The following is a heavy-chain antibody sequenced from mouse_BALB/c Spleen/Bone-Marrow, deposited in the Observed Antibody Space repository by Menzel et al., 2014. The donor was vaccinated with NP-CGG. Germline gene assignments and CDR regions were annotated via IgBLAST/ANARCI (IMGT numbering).Heavy chain of an antibody. CDR3: ARMHYYGYVAY. J-gene: IGHJ3*01. CDR1: GFDFSRYW. V-gene: IGHV4-1*02. Sequence: EVQVVESGGGLVQPGGSLKLSCAASGFDFSRYWMSWVRQAPGKGLEWIGEINPDSSTISYTPSLKDKFIISRDNAKNTLYLQMSKVRSEDTALYYCARMHYYGYVAYWGQGTLVTVSA. CDR2: INPDSSTI. D-gene: IGHD1-2*01.